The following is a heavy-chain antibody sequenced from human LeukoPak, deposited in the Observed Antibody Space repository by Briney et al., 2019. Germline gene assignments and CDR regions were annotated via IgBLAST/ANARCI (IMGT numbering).Heavy chain of an antibody. Sequence: GGSLRLSCAASGFTFSSYAMSWVRQAPGKGLEWGSAISGSGGSTYYADSVKGRFTISRDNSKNTLYLQMNSLRAEDTAVYYCAKDTEGSGVFDYWGQGTLVTVSS. CDR2: ISGSGGST. J-gene: IGHJ4*02. V-gene: IGHV3-23*01. D-gene: IGHD3-10*01. CDR1: GFTFSSYA. CDR3: AKDTEGSGVFDY.